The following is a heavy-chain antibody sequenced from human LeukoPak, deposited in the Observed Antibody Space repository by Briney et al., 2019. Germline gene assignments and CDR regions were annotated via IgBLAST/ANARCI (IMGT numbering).Heavy chain of an antibody. D-gene: IGHD2-15*01. V-gene: IGHV5-51*01. CDR3: ARHQITVVQIGAAFSR. CDR2: IYPGDSET. CDR1: GYNFHNYW. Sequence: GESLIISCKGFGYNFHNYWNAWVRQMPGEGLEWMGIIYPGDSETRYSPAFQGQVTISADESLRTAYLQWRSLRASDTAIYYCARHQITVVQIGAAFSRWGQVGIVTVSS. J-gene: IGHJ3*01.